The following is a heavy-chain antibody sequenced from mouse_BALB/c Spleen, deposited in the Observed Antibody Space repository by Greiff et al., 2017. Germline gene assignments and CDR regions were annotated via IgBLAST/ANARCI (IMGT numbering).Heavy chain of an antibody. CDR2: ISSGGSYT. V-gene: IGHV5-6*01. Sequence: EVQRVESGGDLVKPGGSLKLSCAASGFTFSSYGMSWVRQTPDKRLEWVATISSGGSYTYYPDSVKGRFTISRDNAKNTLYLQMSSLKSEDTAMYYCARQEKYGNSYAMDYWGQGTSVTVSS. J-gene: IGHJ4*01. CDR3: ARQEKYGNSYAMDY. D-gene: IGHD2-10*02. CDR1: GFTFSSYG.